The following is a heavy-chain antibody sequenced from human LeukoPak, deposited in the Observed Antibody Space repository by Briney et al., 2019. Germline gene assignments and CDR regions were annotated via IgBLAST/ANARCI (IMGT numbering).Heavy chain of an antibody. CDR1: GYTFTCYY. V-gene: IGHV1-2*06. J-gene: IGHJ4*02. CDR3: ARLRGSYEKYDY. Sequence: ASVKVSCKASGYTFTCYYMHWVRQAPGQGLEWMGRINPNSGGTNYAQKFQGRVTMTRDTSISTAYMELSRLRSDDTAVYYCARLRGSYEKYDYWGQGTLVTVSS. CDR2: INPNSGGT. D-gene: IGHD1-26*01.